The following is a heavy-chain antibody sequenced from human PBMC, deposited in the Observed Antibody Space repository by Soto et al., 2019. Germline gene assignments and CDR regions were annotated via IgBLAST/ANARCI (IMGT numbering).Heavy chain of an antibody. CDR3: ARGVGLYQLPRDDY. CDR2: INHSGST. CDR1: GGSFSGYY. Sequence: QVQLQQWGAGLLKPSETLSLTCAVYGGSFSGYYWSWIRQPQGKGREWTGEINHSGSTNYNPSLKSRGTISVDTSKNQFSRKLSSVTAADTAVYYCARGVGLYQLPRDDYWGQGTLVTVSS. D-gene: IGHD2-2*01. V-gene: IGHV4-34*01. J-gene: IGHJ4*02.